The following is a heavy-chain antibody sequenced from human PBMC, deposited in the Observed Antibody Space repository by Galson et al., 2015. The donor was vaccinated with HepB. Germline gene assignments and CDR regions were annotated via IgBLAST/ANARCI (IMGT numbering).Heavy chain of an antibody. Sequence: SLRLSCAASGFTFRSYAMSWVRQAPGKGLEWVSTISASGGNTNYADSVKGRLTISRDNSKNTLDLQMNILRAEDTAVYYCAKSAGGPSNWFDPWGQGTLVTCSS. CDR3: AKSAGGPSNWFDP. CDR1: GFTFRSYA. CDR2: ISASGGNT. J-gene: IGHJ5*02. V-gene: IGHV3-23*01. D-gene: IGHD6-13*01.